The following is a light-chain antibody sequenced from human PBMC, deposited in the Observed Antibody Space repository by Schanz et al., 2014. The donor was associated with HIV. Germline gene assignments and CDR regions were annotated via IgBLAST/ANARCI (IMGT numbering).Light chain of an antibody. CDR2: ANT. CDR1: SSNIGAGYD. V-gene: IGLV1-40*01. Sequence: QSVLTQPPSVSGAPGQRVTISCTGSSSNIGAGYDVHWYQQLPGTAPKLLIYANTNRPSGVPDRFSGSIDRSSNSASLIISRLETDDEADYFCHSSDGLKLGVFGGGTKLTVL. CDR3: HSSDGLKLGV. J-gene: IGLJ3*02.